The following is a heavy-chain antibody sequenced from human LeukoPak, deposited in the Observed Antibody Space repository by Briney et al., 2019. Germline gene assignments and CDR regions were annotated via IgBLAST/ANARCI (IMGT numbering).Heavy chain of an antibody. CDR3: ARGTSSSWYRWFDY. CDR1: GGSFSGYY. CDR2: IYYSGST. J-gene: IGHJ4*02. V-gene: IGHV4-34*01. Sequence: PSETLSLTCAVYGGSFSGYYWSWIRQPPGKGLEWIGSIYYSGSTYYNPSLKSRVTISVDTSKNQFSLKLSSVTAADTAVYYCARGTSSSWYRWFDYWGQGTLVTVSS. D-gene: IGHD6-13*01.